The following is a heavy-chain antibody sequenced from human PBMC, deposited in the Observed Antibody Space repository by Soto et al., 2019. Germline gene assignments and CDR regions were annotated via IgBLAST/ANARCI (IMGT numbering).Heavy chain of an antibody. Sequence: GGSLRLSCAASGFTFSGSAMHWVRQASGKGLEWVGRIRSKANSYATAYAASVRGRFTISRDDSKNTAYLQMNSLKTEDTAVYYCTTYPLYYDILTGHSHLDYWGQGTLVTVSS. J-gene: IGHJ4*02. CDR2: IRSKANSYAT. CDR3: TTYPLYYDILTGHSHLDY. CDR1: GFTFSGSA. V-gene: IGHV3-73*01. D-gene: IGHD3-9*01.